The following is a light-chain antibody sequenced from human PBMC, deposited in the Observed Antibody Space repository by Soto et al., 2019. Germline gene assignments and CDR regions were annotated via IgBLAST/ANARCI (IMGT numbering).Light chain of an antibody. CDR2: GAS. Sequence: EIVITPSPATLSVSPGERATLSCRASQSVNSNLAWYQQKPGQAPRLLIYGASTRATGIPASFIGNGSGTEFTLTASSLQPEDFAVYDCQQYNNWPFTFGPGT. CDR3: QQYNNWPFT. J-gene: IGKJ3*01. V-gene: IGKV3-15*01. CDR1: QSVNSN.